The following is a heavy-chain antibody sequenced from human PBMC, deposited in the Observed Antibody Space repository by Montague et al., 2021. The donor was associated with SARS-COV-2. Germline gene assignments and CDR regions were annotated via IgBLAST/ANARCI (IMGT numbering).Heavy chain of an antibody. CDR1: GASISSYY. J-gene: IGHJ4*02. V-gene: IGHV4-59*12. CDR2: TYYSGST. CDR3: AGTYYDCCRGFIHYYYMDD. D-gene: IGHD3-3*01. Sequence: SETLSLTCTVSGASISSYYWCWIRHPPRKGLEWIGYTYYSGSTNYNPSLNSRVTLSVSTSKNQSSLKLSSVTAADTAVYYYAGTYYDCCRGFIHYYYMDDWGQGTLVTVSS.